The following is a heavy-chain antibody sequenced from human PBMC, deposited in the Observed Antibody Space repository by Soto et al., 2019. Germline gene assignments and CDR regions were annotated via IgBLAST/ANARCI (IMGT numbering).Heavy chain of an antibody. V-gene: IGHV1-18*04. CDR1: GYTFTSYG. Sequence: ASVKVSCKASGYTFTSYGISWVRQAPGQGLEWMGWISAYNGNTNYAQKLQGRVTMTTDTSTSTAYMELRSLRSDDTAVYYRATDLSWAGAYAFDIWGQGTMVTVSS. CDR3: ATDLSWAGAYAFDI. J-gene: IGHJ3*02. CDR2: ISAYNGNT. D-gene: IGHD6-13*01.